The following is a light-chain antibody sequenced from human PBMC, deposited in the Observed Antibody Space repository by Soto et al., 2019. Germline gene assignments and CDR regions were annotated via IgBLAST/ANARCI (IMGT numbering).Light chain of an antibody. J-gene: IGLJ1*01. CDR1: SRDVGGYNY. CDR3: TSYAGGNNV. Sequence: QSALTQPPSASGSPGQSVTISCTGTSRDVGGYNYVSWYQQHPGKVPKLMVYGVNKRPSGVPDRFSGSKSGNTASLTVSGLQAEDEADYYCTSYAGGNNVFGTGTKVTVL. V-gene: IGLV2-8*01. CDR2: GVN.